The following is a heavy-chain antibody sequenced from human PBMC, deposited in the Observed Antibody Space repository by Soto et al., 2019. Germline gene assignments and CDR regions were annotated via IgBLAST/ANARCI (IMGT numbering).Heavy chain of an antibody. CDR3: ARRTIAASLSDYYYYGMDA. CDR2: IDPSDSYS. CDR1: GYSFTSYW. D-gene: IGHD6-6*01. V-gene: IGHV5-10-1*01. J-gene: IGHJ6*02. Sequence: XESLKLNWKSSGYSFTSYWISLVLQMPGKGLEWMGRIDPSDSYSNYSPSFQGHVTISADKSISTAYLQWSSLKASDTAMYYCARRTIAASLSDYYYYGMDAWGQGTTVTVSS.